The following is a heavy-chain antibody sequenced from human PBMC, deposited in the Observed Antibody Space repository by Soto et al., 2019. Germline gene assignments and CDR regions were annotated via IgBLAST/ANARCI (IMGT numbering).Heavy chain of an antibody. J-gene: IGHJ5*02. D-gene: IGHD3-10*01. CDR2: IYSSGST. CDR1: GDSINNNY. Sequence: QVQLQESGPGLVKPSETLSLTCAVSGDSINNNYWSWVRQAPGKGLEYIGQIYSSGSTNFNPSLRSRVILSVDTSKNQFSLKLTSLTAADTAVYFCARILLRGLNSAGALGRFDPWGQGTLVTVSP. V-gene: IGHV4-59*01. CDR3: ARILLRGLNSAGALGRFDP.